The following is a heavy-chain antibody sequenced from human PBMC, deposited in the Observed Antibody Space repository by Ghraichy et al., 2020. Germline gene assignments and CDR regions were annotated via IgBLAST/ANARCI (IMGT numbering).Heavy chain of an antibody. J-gene: IGHJ4*02. CDR2: IYYSGST. CDR3: ARDGGRITIFGVVKSFDY. V-gene: IGHV4-39*07. Sequence: SETLSLTCTVSGGSISSSSYYWGWIRQPPGKGLEWIGSIYYSGSTYYNPSLKSRVTISVDTSKNQFSLKLSSVTAADTAVYYCARDGGRITIFGVVKSFDYWGQGTLVTVSS. CDR1: GGSISSSSYY. D-gene: IGHD3-3*01.